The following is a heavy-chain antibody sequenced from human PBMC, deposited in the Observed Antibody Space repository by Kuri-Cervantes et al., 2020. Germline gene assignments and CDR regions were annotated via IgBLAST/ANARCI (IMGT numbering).Heavy chain of an antibody. CDR3: ARDSVGMCDLGYCSLGP. CDR2: ISAYNGNT. Sequence: ASVKVSCKASGYTFTSYGISWVRQAPGQGLEWMGWISAYNGNTNYAQKLQGRVTMTTDTSTSTAHMELRSLRSDDTAVYYCARDSVGMCDLGYCSLGPWGQGTLVTVSS. CDR1: GYTFTSYG. V-gene: IGHV1-18*01. D-gene: IGHD2-15*01. J-gene: IGHJ5*02.